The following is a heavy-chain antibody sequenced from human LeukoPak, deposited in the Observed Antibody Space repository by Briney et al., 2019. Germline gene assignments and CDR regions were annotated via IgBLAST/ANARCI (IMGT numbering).Heavy chain of an antibody. CDR1: GFTFSSYG. V-gene: IGHV3-30*02. CDR2: IRYDASNK. J-gene: IGHJ3*02. Sequence: PGGSLRLSCAASGFTFSSYGMHWVRQAPGKGLEWVAFIRYDASNKYYADSVKGRFTISRDNSKNTLYLQMNSQRAEDTAVYYCAPDIVVVPAAADAFDIWGQGTMVTVSS. D-gene: IGHD2-2*01. CDR3: APDIVVVPAAADAFDI.